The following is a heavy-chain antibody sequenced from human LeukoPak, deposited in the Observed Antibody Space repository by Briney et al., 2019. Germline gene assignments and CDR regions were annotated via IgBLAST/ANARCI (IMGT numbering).Heavy chain of an antibody. V-gene: IGHV3-23*01. Sequence: PGVSLRRSCAASGFTFSNYAMTWVRQAPGKGPEWVSTMSGSGGGTYYADSVRGRFTISRDNSKNTLYLQMNSLRAEDTAVYYCARGNDTYNDARSGYYFGEHWGQGTLVAVSS. CDR1: GFTFSNYA. CDR2: MSGSGGGT. CDR3: ARGNDTYNDARSGYYFGEH. D-gene: IGHD3-22*01. J-gene: IGHJ1*01.